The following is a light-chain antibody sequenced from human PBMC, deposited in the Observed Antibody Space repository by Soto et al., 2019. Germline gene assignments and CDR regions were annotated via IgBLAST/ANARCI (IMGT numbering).Light chain of an antibody. CDR1: QRVSRN. CDR2: DAS. J-gene: IGKJ1*01. CDR3: QQYNNWPPIT. Sequence: EIVMTQSPATLSVSPGERATLSCRASQRVSRNLAWYQQKPGRAPRLLIYDASTRATGIPDRFSGSGSETEFTLTISSLQSEDFAVYYCQQYNNWPPITFGQGTKVDIK. V-gene: IGKV3-15*01.